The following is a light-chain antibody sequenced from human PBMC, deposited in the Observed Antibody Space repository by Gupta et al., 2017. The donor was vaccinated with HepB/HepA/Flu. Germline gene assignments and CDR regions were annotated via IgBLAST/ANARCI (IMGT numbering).Light chain of an antibody. CDR1: QSISTW. CDR2: KAS. CDR3: QLETTYPSN. J-gene: IGKJ2*02. Sequence: DIQMTQSRCTLSASVGDRVTITCRASQSISTWLAWYQQKPGKAPNLLIYKASSVESGVPSRFSGSGSGTEFTLTISSRQPDDFATYYCQLETTYPSNFGQGTKLEIK. V-gene: IGKV1-5*03.